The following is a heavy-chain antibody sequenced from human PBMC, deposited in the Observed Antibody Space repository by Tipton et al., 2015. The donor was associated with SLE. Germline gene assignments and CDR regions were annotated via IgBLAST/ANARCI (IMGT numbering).Heavy chain of an antibody. D-gene: IGHD5-12*01. CDR2: ISGSGGST. CDR1: GFTFSSYA. Sequence: GSLRLSCAASGFTFSSYAMSWVRQAPGKGLEWVSAISGSGGSTYYADSVKGRFTISRDNSKNTLYLQMNSLRAEDTAVYYCAKDPAYIVATPSDYWGQGTLVTVSS. V-gene: IGHV3-23*01. J-gene: IGHJ4*02. CDR3: AKDPAYIVATPSDY.